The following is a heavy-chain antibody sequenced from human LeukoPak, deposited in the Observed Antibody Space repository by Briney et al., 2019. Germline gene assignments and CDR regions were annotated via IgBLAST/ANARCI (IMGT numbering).Heavy chain of an antibody. J-gene: IGHJ6*03. CDR1: GYTFTSYG. CDR2: ISAYNGNT. Sequence: GASVKVSCKASGYTFTSYGISWVRQAPGQGLEWMGWISAYNGNTNYAQKLQGRVTMTRDTSISTAYMELSRLRSDDTAVYYCAREVVVPAGYYYYYYYMDVWGKGTTVTVSS. V-gene: IGHV1-18*01. D-gene: IGHD2-2*01. CDR3: AREVVVPAGYYYYYYYMDV.